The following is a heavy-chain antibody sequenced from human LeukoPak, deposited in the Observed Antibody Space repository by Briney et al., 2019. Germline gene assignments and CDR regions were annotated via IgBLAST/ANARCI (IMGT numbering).Heavy chain of an antibody. V-gene: IGHV5-51*01. CDR3: ARLGHSSSSLVGYFDY. D-gene: IGHD6-6*01. J-gene: IGHJ4*02. CDR2: IYPGDSDT. CDR1: GYSFTSYW. Sequence: GESLKISCKGSGYSFTSYWIGWVRQMPGKGLEWMGIIYPGDSDTRYSPSFQGQVTISADKSISTAYLQWSSLKASDTAMYYCARLGHSSSSLVGYFDYWGQGTLVTVSS.